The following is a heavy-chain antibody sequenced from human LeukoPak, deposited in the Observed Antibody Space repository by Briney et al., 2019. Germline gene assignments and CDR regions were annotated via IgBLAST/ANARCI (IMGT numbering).Heavy chain of an antibody. CDR2: IYYSGST. CDR1: GGSISSYY. CDR3: ARDVPGITGTTGAFDY. V-gene: IGHV4-59*06. Sequence: EILSLTCTVSGGSISSYYWSWIRQPPGKGLEWIGYIYYSGSTYYNPSLKSRVTISVDTSKNQFSLKLSSVTAADTAVYYCARDVPGITGTTGAFDYWGQGTLVTVSS. D-gene: IGHD1-7*01. J-gene: IGHJ4*02.